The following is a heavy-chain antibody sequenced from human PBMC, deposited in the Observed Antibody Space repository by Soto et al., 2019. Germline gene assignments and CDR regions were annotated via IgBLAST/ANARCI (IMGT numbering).Heavy chain of an antibody. D-gene: IGHD3-10*01. J-gene: IGHJ6*02. CDR1: GFTVSSNY. V-gene: IGHV3-66*01. CDR3: AKDLIRARGVIIGGYYYYGMDV. Sequence: SGGSLRLSCAASGFTVSSNYMSWVRQAPGKGLEWVSVIYSGGSTYYADSVKGRFTISRDNSKNTLYLQMNSLRAEDTAVYYCAKDLIRARGVIIGGYYYYGMDVWGQGTTVTVSS. CDR2: IYSGGST.